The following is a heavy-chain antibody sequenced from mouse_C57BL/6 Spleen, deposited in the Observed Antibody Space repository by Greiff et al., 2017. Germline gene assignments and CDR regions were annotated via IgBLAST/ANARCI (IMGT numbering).Heavy chain of an antibody. J-gene: IGHJ4*01. Sequence: VHLVESGPGLVQPSQSLSITCTASGFSLTSSGVHWVRQSPGKGLEWLGVIWSGGSTDYNAAFISRLSISKDKSKSQVFFKMNSLQADDTAIYYCARKCGTVVAREWSYAMDYWGQGTSVTVSS. CDR1: GFSLTSSG. CDR2: IWSGGST. CDR3: ARKCGTVVAREWSYAMDY. D-gene: IGHD1-1*01. V-gene: IGHV2-2*01.